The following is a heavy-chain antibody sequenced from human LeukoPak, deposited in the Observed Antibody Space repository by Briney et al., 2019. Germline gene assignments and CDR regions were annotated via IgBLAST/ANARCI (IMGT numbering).Heavy chain of an antibody. CDR3: ARDGYYGSGTMDV. D-gene: IGHD3-10*01. Sequence: GASVKVSCKASGYTFTGYYMHWVRQAPGQGLEWMGWINPNSGGTNYAQKFQGWVTMTRDTSISTAYMELGRLRSDDTAVYYCARDGYYGSGTMDVWGQGTTVTVSS. CDR1: GYTFTGYY. V-gene: IGHV1-2*04. J-gene: IGHJ6*02. CDR2: INPNSGGT.